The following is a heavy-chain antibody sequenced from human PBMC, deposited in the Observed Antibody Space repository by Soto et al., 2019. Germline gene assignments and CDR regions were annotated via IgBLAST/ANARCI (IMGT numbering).Heavy chain of an antibody. CDR3: AKVATVTWQFGTTGWFDP. D-gene: IGHD4-17*01. J-gene: IGHJ5*02. CDR2: ISGSGGST. CDR1: GFTFSSYA. Sequence: EVQLLESGGGLVQPGGSLRLSCAASGFTFSSYAMSWVRQAPGKGLEWVSAISGSGGSTYYADSVKGRFTISRDNSKNTLYLQMNSLRAEDTAVYYCAKVATVTWQFGTTGWFDPWGQGTLVTVSS. V-gene: IGHV3-23*01.